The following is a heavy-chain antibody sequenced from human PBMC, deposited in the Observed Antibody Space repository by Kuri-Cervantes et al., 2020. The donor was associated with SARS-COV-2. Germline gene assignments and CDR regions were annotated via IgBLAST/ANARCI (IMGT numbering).Heavy chain of an antibody. J-gene: IGHJ5*02. V-gene: IGHV4-59*12. CDR2: IYYSGST. CDR3: AIETVAGTGDWCDP. D-gene: IGHD6-19*01. Sequence: GSLRLSCTVSGGSISSYYWSWIRQPPGKGLEWIGYIYYSGSTNYNPSLKSRVTISVDTSKNQFSLKLSSVTAADTAVYYCAIETVAGTGDWCDPWGQGTLVTVSS. CDR1: GGSISSYY.